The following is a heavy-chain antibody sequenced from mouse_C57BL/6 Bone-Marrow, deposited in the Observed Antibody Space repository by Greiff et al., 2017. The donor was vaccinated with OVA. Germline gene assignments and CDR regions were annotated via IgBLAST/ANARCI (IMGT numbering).Heavy chain of an antibody. Sequence: VQLQQSDAELVKPGASVKISCKVSGYTFTDHTIHWMKQRPEQGLEWIGYIYPRDGSTKYNEQFKGKATLTADKSSSTAYLQLNSLTSEDSAVYFCARKGYSGFPYAMDYWGQGTSVTVSS. V-gene: IGHV1-78*01. J-gene: IGHJ4*01. CDR1: GYTFTDHT. CDR2: IYPRDGST. D-gene: IGHD2-14*01. CDR3: ARKGYSGFPYAMDY.